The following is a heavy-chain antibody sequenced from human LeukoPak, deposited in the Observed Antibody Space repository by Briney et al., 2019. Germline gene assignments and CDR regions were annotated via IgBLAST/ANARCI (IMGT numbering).Heavy chain of an antibody. Sequence: GRSLRLSCAASGFTFSNYAMSWVRQAPGKGLEWVSIISGSGGSTYYADSVKGRFTISRDNSKNTLYLQMNSLRAEDTAIYYCAKDRRYCSTTSCYDWFDPWGQGTLVTVSS. CDR1: GFTFSNYA. CDR2: ISGSGGST. D-gene: IGHD2-2*01. J-gene: IGHJ5*02. V-gene: IGHV3-23*01. CDR3: AKDRRYCSTTSCYDWFDP.